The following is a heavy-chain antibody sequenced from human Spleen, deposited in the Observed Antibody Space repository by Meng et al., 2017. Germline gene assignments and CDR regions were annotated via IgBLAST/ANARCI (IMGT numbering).Heavy chain of an antibody. Sequence: GQVVQSGAEVKKPGASVKVSCKVSDYPLSSDGFSWVRQAPGQGLEWMGWINAYNGNTDYAQKFQGRVTMTTDTSTSTAYMELRSLRSDDTAVYYCATRGNPYLNCWGQGTLVTVSS. CDR1: DYPLSSDG. CDR3: ATRGNPYLNC. CDR2: INAYNGNT. J-gene: IGHJ4*02. V-gene: IGHV1-18*01.